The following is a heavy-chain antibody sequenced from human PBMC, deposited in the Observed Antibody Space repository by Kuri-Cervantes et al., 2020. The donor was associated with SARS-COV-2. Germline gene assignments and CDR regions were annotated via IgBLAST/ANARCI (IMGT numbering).Heavy chain of an antibody. CDR1: GFTFSSYA. CDR3: ARDPDYDFWSGYYPSFDY. Sequence: GESLKISCAASGFTFSSYAMHWARQAPGKGLEWVAVISYDGSNKYYADSVKGRFTISRDNSKNTLYLQMNSLRAEDTAVYYCARDPDYDFWSGYYPSFDYWGQGTLVTVSS. V-gene: IGHV3-30-3*01. CDR2: ISYDGSNK. D-gene: IGHD3-3*01. J-gene: IGHJ4*02.